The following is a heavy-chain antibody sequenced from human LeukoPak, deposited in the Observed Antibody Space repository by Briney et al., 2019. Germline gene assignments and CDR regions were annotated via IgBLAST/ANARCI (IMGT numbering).Heavy chain of an antibody. CDR1: GGSISTSSYY. J-gene: IGHJ4*02. D-gene: IGHD5-18*01. Sequence: SETLSLTCTVSGGSISTSSYYWGWIRQPPGRGLECIGNIYYSGSTYYHPSLKSRVTISVDTSKNQFSLKLSSGTAADTAVYYCARYTAMAPFHYWGQGTLVTVSS. CDR2: IYYSGST. CDR3: ARYTAMAPFHY. V-gene: IGHV4-39*07.